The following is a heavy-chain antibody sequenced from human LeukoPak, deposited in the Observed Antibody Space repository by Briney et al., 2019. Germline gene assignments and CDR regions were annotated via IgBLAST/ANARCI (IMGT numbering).Heavy chain of an antibody. D-gene: IGHD1-26*01. J-gene: IGHJ3*02. CDR1: GGTFSSYA. V-gene: IGHV1-69*10. Sequence: SVKVSCKASGGTFSSYAISWVRQAPGQGLEWMGGIIPIFGIANYAQKFQGRVTITADKSTSTAYMELSSLRSEDTAVYYCARARGSYEGAFDIWGQGTMVTVSS. CDR3: ARARGSYEGAFDI. CDR2: IIPIFGIA.